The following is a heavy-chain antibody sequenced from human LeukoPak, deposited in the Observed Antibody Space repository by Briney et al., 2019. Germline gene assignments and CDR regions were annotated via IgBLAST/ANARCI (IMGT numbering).Heavy chain of an antibody. CDR1: GGSFSSTNW. CDR3: AREGGFYRPLDY. V-gene: IGHV4-4*02. D-gene: IGHD3-3*01. CDR2: VHLDGRT. J-gene: IGHJ4*02. Sequence: SGTLSLTCAVSGGSFSSTNWWTWFRQPPGKGLEWIGEVHLDGRTNYNPSLTGRLTMSVDLYENHISLKLTSVTAADTAVYYCAREGGFYRPLDYLGQGTLVTVSS.